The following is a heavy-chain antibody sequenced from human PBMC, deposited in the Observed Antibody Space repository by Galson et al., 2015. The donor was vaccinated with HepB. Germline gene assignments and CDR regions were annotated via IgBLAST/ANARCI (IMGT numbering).Heavy chain of an antibody. CDR2: IWYDGSKE. J-gene: IGHJ6*02. D-gene: IGHD1-1*01. V-gene: IGHV3-33*01. Sequence: SLRLSCAASKFTFSSSGMHWVRQAPGKGLEWVAFIWYDGSKESYADSVKGRFIISRDNSKNTLYLQMNNLRVEDTAIYYCARSVYQLPPPERFAMDAWGQGTAVTVS. CDR3: ARSVYQLPPPERFAMDA. CDR1: KFTFSSSG.